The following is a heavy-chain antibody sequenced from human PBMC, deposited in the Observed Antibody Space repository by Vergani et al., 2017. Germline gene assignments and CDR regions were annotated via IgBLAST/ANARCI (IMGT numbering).Heavy chain of an antibody. J-gene: IGHJ3*01. D-gene: IGHD4-23*01. CDR3: ARGDYGGYFGNDAFDA. Sequence: QVHLVQSGAEVKKPGSSVKVSCKASGGAFISYAISWVRQAPGQGLDWIGGIIPVIGTPTYAQMFQGRVTITADKSTRTAYMELSSLRSEDTAVYYCARGDYGGYFGNDAFDAWGQGTMVTVSS. V-gene: IGHV1-69*14. CDR2: IIPVIGTP. CDR1: GGAFISYA.